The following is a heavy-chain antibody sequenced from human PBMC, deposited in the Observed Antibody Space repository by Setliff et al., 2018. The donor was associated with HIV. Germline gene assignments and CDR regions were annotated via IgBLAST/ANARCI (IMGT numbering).Heavy chain of an antibody. Sequence: SETLSLTCAVYGGSFSDHYWSWIRQPPGKGLEWIGEINRSGSTNYNSSLKSRVTISVDTSKNQFSLKLNSVTAADTAVYYCARERSLITNRRYFDSWGQGTLVTVSS. D-gene: IGHD1-1*01. CDR3: ARERSLITNRRYFDS. V-gene: IGHV4-34*01. J-gene: IGHJ4*02. CDR1: GGSFSDHY. CDR2: INRSGST.